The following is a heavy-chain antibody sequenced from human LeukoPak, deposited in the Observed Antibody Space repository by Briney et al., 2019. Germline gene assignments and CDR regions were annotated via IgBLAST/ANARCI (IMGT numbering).Heavy chain of an antibody. V-gene: IGHV3-21*01. Sequence: GGSLRLSCAASGFTFSSYAMHWVRQAPGKGLEWVSSISSSSSYIYYADSVKGRFTISRDNAKNSLYLQMNSLRAEDTAVYYCARVHGGCSSTSCYVDYWGQGTLVTVSS. CDR2: ISSSSSYI. CDR1: GFTFSSYA. CDR3: ARVHGGCSSTSCYVDY. D-gene: IGHD2-2*01. J-gene: IGHJ4*02.